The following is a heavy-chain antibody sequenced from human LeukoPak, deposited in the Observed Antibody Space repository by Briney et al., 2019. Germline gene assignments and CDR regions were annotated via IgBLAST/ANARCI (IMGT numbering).Heavy chain of an antibody. Sequence: GRSLRLSCAASGFTFSSYAMHWVRQAPGKGLEWVAVISYDGSNKYYADSVKGRFTISRDNSKNTLYLQMNSLRAEDTAVYYCASFSSSWPFDYWGQGTLVTVSS. D-gene: IGHD6-13*01. CDR1: GFTFSSYA. J-gene: IGHJ4*02. CDR3: ASFSSSWPFDY. V-gene: IGHV3-30-3*01. CDR2: ISYDGSNK.